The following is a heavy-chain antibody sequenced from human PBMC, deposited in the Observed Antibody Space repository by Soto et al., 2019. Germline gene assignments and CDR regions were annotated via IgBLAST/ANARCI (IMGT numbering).Heavy chain of an antibody. V-gene: IGHV4-30-2*01. CDR3: AAVGGPPRYS. Sequence: QLQLQESGSGLVKPSQTLSLTCAVSGGSISSGGYSWSWIRQPPGKGLEWIGYIYHSGSTYYHPSPQSRVTRSVDRSKNQFSLKLLSVPAADTAVYYCAAVGGPPRYSWGQGTLVTVSS. CDR1: GGSISSGGYS. J-gene: IGHJ4*02. CDR2: IYHSGST. D-gene: IGHD1-26*01.